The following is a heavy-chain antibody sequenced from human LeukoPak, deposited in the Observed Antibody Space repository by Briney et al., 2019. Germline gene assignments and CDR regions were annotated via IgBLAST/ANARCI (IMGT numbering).Heavy chain of an antibody. V-gene: IGHV1-46*01. CDR2: INPNSGST. D-gene: IGHD2-15*01. CDR3: ARERYCSRGSCDGMDV. J-gene: IGHJ6*02. Sequence: AASVTVSCKASGYTFTSYYMHWVRQAPGQGLEWMGIINPNSGSTSYAQKFQGRVTMTRDTSTSTVYMELSSLRSEDTAVYYCARERYCSRGSCDGMDVWGQGTTVTVSS. CDR1: GYTFTSYY.